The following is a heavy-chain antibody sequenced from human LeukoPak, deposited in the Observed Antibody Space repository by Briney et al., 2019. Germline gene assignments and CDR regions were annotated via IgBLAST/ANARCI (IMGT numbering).Heavy chain of an antibody. D-gene: IGHD2-21*02. CDR1: GGSISSYY. CDR2: IYYSGST. CDR3: ARDLYGGNSGSWYFDL. J-gene: IGHJ2*01. V-gene: IGHV4-59*01. Sequence: PSETLSLTCTVSGGSISSYYGGWVRQPPGRGLGWLGYIYYSGSTNNNPSLKSRVTISVDTSKNQFSLKLSSVTAADTAVYYCARDLYGGNSGSWYFDLWGRGTLVTVSS.